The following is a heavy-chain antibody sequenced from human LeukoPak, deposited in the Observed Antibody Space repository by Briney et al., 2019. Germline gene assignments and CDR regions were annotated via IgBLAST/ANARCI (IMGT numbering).Heavy chain of an antibody. CDR2: ISSSSSYI. CDR1: GFTFSSYS. CDR3: ARGGYDSGGFNWFDP. Sequence: GGSLRLSCAASGFTFSSYSMNWVRQAPGKGLEWVSSISSSSSYIYYADSVKGRFTIFRDNAKNSLYLQMNSLRAEDTAVYYCARGGYDSGGFNWFDPWGQGTLVTVSS. D-gene: IGHD3-22*01. J-gene: IGHJ5*02. V-gene: IGHV3-21*01.